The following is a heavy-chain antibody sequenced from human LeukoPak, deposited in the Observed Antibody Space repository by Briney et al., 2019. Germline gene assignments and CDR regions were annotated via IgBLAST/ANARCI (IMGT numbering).Heavy chain of an antibody. Sequence: GGSLRLSCAASGFTFSSYWMTWVRQAPGKGLEWVANIKQDGSEKYYVDSVKGRFTISRDNAKNSLYLQMNSLTTEDTAIYYCAKDWGASGWYNWFDSWGQGAQVTVSS. CDR2: IKQDGSEK. CDR3: AKDWGASGWYNWFDS. J-gene: IGHJ5*01. CDR1: GFTFSSYW. V-gene: IGHV3-7*01. D-gene: IGHD6-19*01.